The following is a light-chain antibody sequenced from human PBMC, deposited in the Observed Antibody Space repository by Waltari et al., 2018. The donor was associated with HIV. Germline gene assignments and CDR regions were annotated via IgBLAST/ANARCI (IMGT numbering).Light chain of an antibody. CDR1: QSVTRK. CDR3: QQTYSTPYS. Sequence: DTQMTQSPSSLSASIGDRVTITCRASQSVTRKLNWYQQKSGKAPNLLISAASTLRSGVPSRFSGGGSGVDFTLTISSLQPEDFAFYFCQQTYSTPYSFGQGTKVEIK. CDR2: AAS. J-gene: IGKJ2*01. V-gene: IGKV1-39*01.